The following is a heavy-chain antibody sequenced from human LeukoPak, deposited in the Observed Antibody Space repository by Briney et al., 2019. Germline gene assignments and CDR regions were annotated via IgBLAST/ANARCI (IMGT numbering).Heavy chain of an antibody. D-gene: IGHD6-13*01. CDR1: GFTFTNAW. CDR2: IISKTDGGTT. V-gene: IGHV3-15*01. J-gene: IGHJ6*03. CDR3: TTDPIAARGYYYYFMDV. Sequence: GGSLRLSCSASGFTFTNAWMSWVRQAPGKGLEWVGRIISKTDGGTTDYAAPVKGRFTISRDDSKNTLYLQMNSLKTEDTAVYYCTTDPIAARGYYYYFMDVWGKGTTVTVSS.